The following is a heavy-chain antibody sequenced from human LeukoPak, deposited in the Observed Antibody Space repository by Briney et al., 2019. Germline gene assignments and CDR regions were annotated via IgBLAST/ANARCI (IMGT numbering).Heavy chain of an antibody. J-gene: IGHJ1*01. CDR3: ARGRSFCGGDWPIRRKYFQH. V-gene: IGHV4-34*01. Sequence: SETLSLTCAVYGGSFSGYYWSWIRQPPGKGLEWIGEINHSGSTNYNPSLKSRVTISVDTSKNQFSLKLSSVTAADTAVYYCARGRSFCGGDWPIRRKYFQHWGQGTLVTVSS. D-gene: IGHD2-21*02. CDR1: GGSFSGYY. CDR2: INHSGST.